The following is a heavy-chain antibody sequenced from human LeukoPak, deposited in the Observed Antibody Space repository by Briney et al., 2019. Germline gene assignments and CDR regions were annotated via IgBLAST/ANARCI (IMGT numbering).Heavy chain of an antibody. V-gene: IGHV3-53*01. CDR2: IYSGGST. Sequence: GGSLRLSCAASGFTVSSNYMSWVRQAPGKGVEWVSVIYSGGSTYYADSVKGRFTISRDNSKNTLYLQMNSLRAEDTAVYYCARDPDPSYYGMDVWGQGTTVTVSS. CDR1: GFTVSSNY. J-gene: IGHJ6*02. CDR3: ARDPDPSYYGMDV.